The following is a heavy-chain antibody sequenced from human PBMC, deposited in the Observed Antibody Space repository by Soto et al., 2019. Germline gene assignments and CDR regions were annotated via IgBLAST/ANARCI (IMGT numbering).Heavy chain of an antibody. V-gene: IGHV4-31*03. Sequence: QVQLQESGPGLVKPSQTLSLTCTVSGGSISSGTYYWSWIRQHPGKGLEWIGYIYYSGSTYYNPSLQSRVTISVDTSNNQFSLRLSFVPAADTAVYYCARAALVPEGLYYYYHGIDVWGPGTTVTVSS. CDR1: GGSISSGTYY. CDR2: IYYSGST. CDR3: ARAALVPEGLYYYYHGIDV. J-gene: IGHJ6*02.